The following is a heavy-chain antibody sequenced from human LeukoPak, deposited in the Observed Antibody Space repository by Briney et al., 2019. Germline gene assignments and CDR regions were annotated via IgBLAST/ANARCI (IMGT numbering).Heavy chain of an antibody. D-gene: IGHD3-16*01. CDR3: ARGIMIAMPTGAFDI. CDR2: INPNSGGT. Sequence: AASVKVSCKASGYTFTGYYMHWVRQAPGQGLEWMGWINPNSGGTNYAQKFQGRVTMTRDTSISTAYMELSRLRSDDTAVYYCARGIMIAMPTGAFDIWGQGTMVTVSS. J-gene: IGHJ3*02. CDR1: GYTFTGYY. V-gene: IGHV1-2*02.